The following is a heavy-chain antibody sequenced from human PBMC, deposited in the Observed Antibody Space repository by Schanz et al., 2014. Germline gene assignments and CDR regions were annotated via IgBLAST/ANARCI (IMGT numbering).Heavy chain of an antibody. Sequence: QVQLVQSGAEVKKPGSSVKVSCKASGGTFSSYAFSWVRQAPGQGLEWMGKIIPILGMENYAQKFQGRVTITADISTSTAYMDLSSLRSDDTAVYYCARDIQYHYDTSGPVGAFDIWGQGTLVVVSS. V-gene: IGHV1-69*04. J-gene: IGHJ4*02. CDR1: GGTFSSYA. CDR2: IIPILGME. CDR3: ARDIQYHYDTSGPVGAFDI. D-gene: IGHD3-22*01.